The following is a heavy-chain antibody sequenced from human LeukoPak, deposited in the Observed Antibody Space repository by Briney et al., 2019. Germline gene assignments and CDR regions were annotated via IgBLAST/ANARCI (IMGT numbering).Heavy chain of an antibody. Sequence: PGGSLRLSCAASGFTFSSYAMHWVRQAPGKGLEWVAVISYDGSNKYYADSVKGRFTISRDNSKNTLYLQMNSLRAEDTAVYYCARDPYKSITTLDYWGQGTLVTVSS. CDR2: ISYDGSNK. V-gene: IGHV3-30-3*01. J-gene: IGHJ4*02. CDR1: GFTFSSYA. D-gene: IGHD3-3*01. CDR3: ARDPYKSITTLDY.